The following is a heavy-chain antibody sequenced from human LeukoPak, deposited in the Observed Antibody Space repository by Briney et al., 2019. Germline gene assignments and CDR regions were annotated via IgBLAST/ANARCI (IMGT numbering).Heavy chain of an antibody. J-gene: IGHJ4*02. D-gene: IGHD1-26*01. CDR2: ISGSGGST. V-gene: IGHV3-23*01. CDR1: GFTFSSYA. Sequence: GGSLRLSCAASGFTFSSYAMSWVRQAPGKGLEWVAAISGSGGSTYYADSVKGRFTISRDNSKTPLYLQMNSLRAEDTAVYYCAKDLLVGATTGYSFDYWGQGTLVTVSS. CDR3: AKDLLVGATTGYSFDY.